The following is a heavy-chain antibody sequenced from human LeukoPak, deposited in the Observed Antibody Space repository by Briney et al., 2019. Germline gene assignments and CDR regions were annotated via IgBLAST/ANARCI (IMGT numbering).Heavy chain of an antibody. CDR1: GYTFTNYC. J-gene: IGHJ4*02. CDR3: ARDLGKRPSSVEY. Sequence: GASVKVSCKASGYTFTNYCMHWVRQAPGQGLEWMGWINPNTGGTNYAQKFQGRVTMTRGTSISTAYMELSSLRSDDTAVYYCARDLGKRPSSVEYWGQGTLVTVSS. V-gene: IGHV1-2*02. CDR2: INPNTGGT. D-gene: IGHD6-6*01.